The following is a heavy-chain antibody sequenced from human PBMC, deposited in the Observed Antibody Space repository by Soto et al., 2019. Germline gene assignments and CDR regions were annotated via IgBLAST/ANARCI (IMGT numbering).Heavy chain of an antibody. D-gene: IGHD6-19*01. Sequence: SETLSLTCAVSGGSIDNSAYYWGWIRQPPGKGLEWIGGVYYSGSSYYSPSLKSRVTMSVDSSKNHFSLILDSVTAADTAVYYCVSINAGGWYYFDYWGQGILVTVSS. CDR2: VYYSGSS. V-gene: IGHV4-39*02. J-gene: IGHJ4*02. CDR3: VSINAGGWYYFDY. CDR1: GGSIDNSAYY.